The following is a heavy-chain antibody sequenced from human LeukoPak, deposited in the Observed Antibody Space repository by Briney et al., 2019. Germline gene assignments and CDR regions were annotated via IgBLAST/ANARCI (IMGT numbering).Heavy chain of an antibody. Sequence: PSETLSLTCTVSGGSISSYYWSWIRQPPGKGLEWIGYIYYSGSTNYNPSLKSRVTISVDTSKNQFSLKLSSVTAADTAVYYCARGSLSYDYVWGSYRYTESWFDPWGQGTLVTVSS. V-gene: IGHV4-59*12. J-gene: IGHJ5*02. CDR1: GGSISSYY. CDR3: ARGSLSYDYVWGSYRYTESWFDP. D-gene: IGHD3-16*02. CDR2: IYYSGST.